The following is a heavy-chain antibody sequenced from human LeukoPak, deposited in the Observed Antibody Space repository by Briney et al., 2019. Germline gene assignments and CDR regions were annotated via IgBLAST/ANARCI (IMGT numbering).Heavy chain of an antibody. CDR3: ATGIQLWLFDY. Sequence: AGGSLRLSCAASGFTFSSYAMSWVRQAPGKGLEWVSAISGSGGSTYYADSMKGRFTISRDNSKNTLYLQMNSLRAEDTAVYYCATGIQLWLFDYWGQGTLVTVSS. V-gene: IGHV3-23*01. J-gene: IGHJ4*02. D-gene: IGHD5-18*01. CDR1: GFTFSSYA. CDR2: ISGSGGST.